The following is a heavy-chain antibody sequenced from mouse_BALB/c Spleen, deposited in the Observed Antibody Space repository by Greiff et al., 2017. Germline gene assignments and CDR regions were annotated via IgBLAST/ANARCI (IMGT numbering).Heavy chain of an antibody. CDR3: ASETGSAWFAY. Sequence: DVMLVESGGGLVQPGGSLKLSCAASGFTFSSYTMSWVRQTPEKRLEWVAYISNGGGSTYYPDTVKGRFTISRDNAKNTLYLQMSSLKSEDTAMYYCASETGSAWFAYWGQGTLVTVSA. V-gene: IGHV5-12-2*01. J-gene: IGHJ3*01. CDR1: GFTFSSYT. D-gene: IGHD4-1*01. CDR2: ISNGGGST.